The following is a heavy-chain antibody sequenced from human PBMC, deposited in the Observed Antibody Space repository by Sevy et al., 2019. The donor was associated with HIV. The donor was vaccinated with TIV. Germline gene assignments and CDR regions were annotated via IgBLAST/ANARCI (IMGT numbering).Heavy chain of an antibody. CDR1: GFMFGDYS. CDR2: ISYDGSHK. Sequence: GGSLRLSCAVSGFMFGDYSMHWIRQAPGKGLEWVTLISYDGSHKFYAGSVQGRFTTSRANSKNMLFLQMNSVRDDDTAGYYCVRDERPGVLDYWGQGTLVTVSS. V-gene: IGHV3-30-3*01. J-gene: IGHJ4*02. CDR3: VRDERPGVLDY.